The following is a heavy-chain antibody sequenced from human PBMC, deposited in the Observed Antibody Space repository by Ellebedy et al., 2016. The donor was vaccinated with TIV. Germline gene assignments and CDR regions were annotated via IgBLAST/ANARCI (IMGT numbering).Heavy chain of an antibody. Sequence: MPGGSLRLSCTVSGGSISSYYWSWIRQPPGKGLEWIGYIDYSGSTNYNPSLTSRVTISVDTSKNHFSLRLTSVTAADTAVYYCARVVWQQPVSYAFDFWGRGTMVTVSS. D-gene: IGHD6-13*01. CDR1: GGSISSYY. CDR2: IDYSGST. V-gene: IGHV4-59*01. CDR3: ARVVWQQPVSYAFDF. J-gene: IGHJ3*01.